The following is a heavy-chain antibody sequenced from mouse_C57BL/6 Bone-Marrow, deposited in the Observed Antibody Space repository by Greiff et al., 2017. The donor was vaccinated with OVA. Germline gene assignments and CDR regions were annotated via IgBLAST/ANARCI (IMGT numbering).Heavy chain of an antibody. Sequence: VQLQQSGPVLVKPGASVKMSCKASGYTFTDYYMNWVKQSHGKSLEWIGVINPYNGGTSYNQKFKGKATLTVDKSSSTAYMELNSLTSENSAVYYGARDDYADFDYWGQGTTLTVSS. D-gene: IGHD2-4*01. J-gene: IGHJ2*01. CDR2: INPYNGGT. CDR1: GYTFTDYY. V-gene: IGHV1-19*01. CDR3: ARDDYADFDY.